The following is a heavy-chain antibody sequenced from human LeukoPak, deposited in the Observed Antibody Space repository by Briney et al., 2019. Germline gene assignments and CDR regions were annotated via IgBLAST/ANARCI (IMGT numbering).Heavy chain of an antibody. V-gene: IGHV3-48*03. CDR3: ARQTLGATGYSAFDF. D-gene: IGHD3-9*01. Sequence: QTGGSLRLSCAASGFTFSSHEMNWVRQAPGKGLEWVSYISDSGGPIYYADSVKGRFTVSRDNAKNSLYLQMNSLRAEDTALYYCARQTLGATGYSAFDFWGQGTLVTVSS. CDR2: ISDSGGPI. CDR1: GFTFSSHE. J-gene: IGHJ3*01.